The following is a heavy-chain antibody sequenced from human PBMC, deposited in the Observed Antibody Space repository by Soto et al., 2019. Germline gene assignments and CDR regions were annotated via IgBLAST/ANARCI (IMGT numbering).Heavy chain of an antibody. V-gene: IGHV3-30*02. J-gene: IGHJ4*02. D-gene: IGHD3-3*01. Sequence: QPGGSLRLSCAAYGFSFSRYVMRCVRQDPGKGLEWVVAIRYDGSNKHYADSVKGRFTISRDNSKNTLYLQMNSLRAEDTAVYYCAMEAPDDYFDFWGQGTLVTVSS. CDR2: IRYDGSNK. CDR3: AMEAPDDYFDF. CDR1: GFSFSRYV.